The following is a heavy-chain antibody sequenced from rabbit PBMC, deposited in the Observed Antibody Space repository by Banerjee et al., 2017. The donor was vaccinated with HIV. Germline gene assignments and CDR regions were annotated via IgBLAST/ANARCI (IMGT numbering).Heavy chain of an antibody. CDR3: VRDKISGYAGYAYANFNL. V-gene: IGHV1S47*01. J-gene: IGHJ4*01. Sequence: QQQLVESGGGLVQPGGSLKLSCKASGIDFSSYGISWVRQAPGKGLEWIAYIYPDYGSTDYGSWVNGRFTIASDNAQNTLYLQLNSLTAADTATYFCVRDKISGYAGYAYANFNLWGPGTLVTVS. CDR2: IYPDYGST. CDR1: GIDFSSYG. D-gene: IGHD6-1*01.